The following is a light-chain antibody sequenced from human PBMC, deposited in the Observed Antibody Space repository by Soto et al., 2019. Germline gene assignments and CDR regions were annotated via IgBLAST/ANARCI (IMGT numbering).Light chain of an antibody. CDR1: QSVSASY. Sequence: EIVLTQSPGTLSLSPGERATLSCRATQSVSASYLAWYQQKPGQAPRLLIYGASSRATGIPDRFSGSGSGTDFTLTISRLEPEDFAVYYCQHYGGLPRTFGQGTKVEIK. CDR3: QHYGGLPRT. CDR2: GAS. V-gene: IGKV3-20*01. J-gene: IGKJ1*01.